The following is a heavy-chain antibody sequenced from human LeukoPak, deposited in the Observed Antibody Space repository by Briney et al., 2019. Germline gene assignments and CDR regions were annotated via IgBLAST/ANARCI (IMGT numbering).Heavy chain of an antibody. V-gene: IGHV4-34*01. CDR1: GGSFSGYY. Sequence: SETLSLTCAVDGGSFSGYYWSWIRQPPGKGLEWIGEINHSGSTNYNPSLKSRVTISVDTSKNQFSLKLSPVTAADTAVYYCARAGVVGATMYYGMDVSGQGTTVTVSS. D-gene: IGHD1-26*01. J-gene: IGHJ6*02. CDR3: ARAGVVGATMYYGMDV. CDR2: INHSGST.